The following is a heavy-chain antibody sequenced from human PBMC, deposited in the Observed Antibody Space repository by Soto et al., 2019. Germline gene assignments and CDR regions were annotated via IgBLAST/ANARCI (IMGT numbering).Heavy chain of an antibody. V-gene: IGHV4-39*01. CDR2: IYYSGST. Sequence: QLQLQESGPGLVKPSETLSLTCTVSGGSISSSSYYWGWIRQPPGKGLEWIGSIYYSGSTYYNPSLKSRVTIPVGTSKNQFSLKLSSVTAADTAVYYCATLWFGEGNYWGQGTLVTVSS. CDR1: GGSISSSSYY. CDR3: ATLWFGEGNY. J-gene: IGHJ4*02. D-gene: IGHD3-10*01.